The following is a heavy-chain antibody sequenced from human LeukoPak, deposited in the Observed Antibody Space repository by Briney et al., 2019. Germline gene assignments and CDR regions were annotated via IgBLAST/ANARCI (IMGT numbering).Heavy chain of an antibody. D-gene: IGHD6-19*01. CDR1: EFTFSTYD. J-gene: IGHJ4*02. V-gene: IGHV3-48*01. CDR3: ARYLGGWSFDY. CDR2: ISRTSHTI. Sequence: GGSLRLPCAASEFTFSTYDMIWVRQAPGKGLEWVSYISRTSHTIYYADSVKGRFTISRDNAKNSLYLQMNSLRVEDTAVYSCARYLGGWSFDYWGQGTLVTVSS.